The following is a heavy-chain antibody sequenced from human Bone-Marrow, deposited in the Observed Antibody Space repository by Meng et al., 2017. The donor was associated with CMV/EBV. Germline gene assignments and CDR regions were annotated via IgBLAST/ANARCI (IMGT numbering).Heavy chain of an antibody. D-gene: IGHD2-8*01. CDR3: VRVTNSGSDY. Sequence: LFCEASGFTFSRYWMHWVRQDPGKGLAWVSRIDSDGGSTIYADSVRGRFTISRDNAKNTMYLQMDSLRAEDTAVYYCVRVTNSGSDYWGQGTLVTVSS. CDR2: IDSDGGST. CDR1: GFTFSRYW. J-gene: IGHJ4*02. V-gene: IGHV3-74*01.